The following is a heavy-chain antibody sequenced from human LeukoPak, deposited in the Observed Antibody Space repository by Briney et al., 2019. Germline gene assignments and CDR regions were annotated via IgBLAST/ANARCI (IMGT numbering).Heavy chain of an antibody. CDR2: FDPEDGET. Sequence: ASVKVSCKVSGYTLTELSMHWVRQAPGKGLEWMGGFDPEDGETIYAQKFQGRVTMTEDTSTDTAYMELSSLRSEDTAVYYCATAQPGYCSSTSCHGDAFVIWGQGTMVTVSS. CDR3: ATAQPGYCSSTSCHGDAFVI. J-gene: IGHJ3*02. V-gene: IGHV1-24*01. CDR1: GYTLTELS. D-gene: IGHD2-2*01.